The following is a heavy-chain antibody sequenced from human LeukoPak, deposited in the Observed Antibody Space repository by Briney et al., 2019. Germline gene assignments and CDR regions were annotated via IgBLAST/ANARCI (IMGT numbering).Heavy chain of an antibody. Sequence: PGGSLRLSCAASGFTFSGYNMNWVRQAPGKGLEWVSSITSTGTYTFYADSVKGRFTISRDNSKNTLYLQMNSLRAEDTAVYYCARSSYYYGSGSYYSLYYFDYWGQGTLVTVSS. V-gene: IGHV3-21*01. CDR2: ITSTGTYT. CDR3: ARSSYYYGSGSYYSLYYFDY. D-gene: IGHD3-10*01. J-gene: IGHJ4*02. CDR1: GFTFSGYN.